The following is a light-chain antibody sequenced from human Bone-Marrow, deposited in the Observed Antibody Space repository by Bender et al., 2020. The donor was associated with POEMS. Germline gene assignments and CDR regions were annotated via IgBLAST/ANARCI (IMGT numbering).Light chain of an antibody. J-gene: IGLJ2*01. CDR2: LNS. CDR1: SSNIGAGYD. Sequence: QSVLTQPPSVSGAPGQRVTISCTGSSSNIGAGYDVHWYQRLPGTAPKLLIYLNSNRPSGVPDRFSGSRSGTSASLAITGLQAEDEADYYCQSYDSSLSGVVFGGGTRLTVL. V-gene: IGLV1-40*01. CDR3: QSYDSSLSGVV.